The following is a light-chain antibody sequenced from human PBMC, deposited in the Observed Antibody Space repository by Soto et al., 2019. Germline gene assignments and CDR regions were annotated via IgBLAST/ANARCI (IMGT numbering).Light chain of an antibody. CDR2: GAS. J-gene: IGKJ1*01. CDR1: QSVSGSF. CDR3: QQHASSPPT. Sequence: ETVLTQSPGTLSLSPGERATLSCRASQSVSGSFLAWCQQKPGQAPRLLIYGASSRATGIPDRFSGGGSGTDFTLSISRLEPEDFAVYYCQQHASSPPTFGQGTKVDTK. V-gene: IGKV3-20*01.